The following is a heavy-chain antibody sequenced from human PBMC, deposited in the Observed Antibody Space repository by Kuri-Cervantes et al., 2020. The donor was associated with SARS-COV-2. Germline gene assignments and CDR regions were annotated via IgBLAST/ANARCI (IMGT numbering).Heavy chain of an antibody. CDR3: ARGLRDGYNINDYYYYYGMDV. CDR2: IYSGGST. J-gene: IGHJ6*02. Sequence: GESLKISCAASGFTVSSNYMSWVRQAPGKGLEWVSVIYSGGSTYYADSMKGRFTISRDNSKNTLYLQMNSLRAEDTAVYYCARGLRDGYNINDYYYYYGMDVWGQGTTVTVSS. D-gene: IGHD5-24*01. V-gene: IGHV3-53*01. CDR1: GFTVSSNY.